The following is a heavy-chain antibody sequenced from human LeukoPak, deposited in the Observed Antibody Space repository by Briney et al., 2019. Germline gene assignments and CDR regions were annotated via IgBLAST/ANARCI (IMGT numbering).Heavy chain of an antibody. J-gene: IGHJ4*02. Sequence: SQTLSLTCAVSGGSISSGGYSWSWIRQPPGKGLEWIGYIYHSGSTYYNPSLKSRVTISVDRSKNQFSLKLSSVTAADTAVYYCARAGGYSSSPFDYWGQGTLVTVSS. D-gene: IGHD3-22*01. CDR1: GGSISSGGYS. CDR3: ARAGGYSSSPFDY. V-gene: IGHV4-30-2*01. CDR2: IYHSGST.